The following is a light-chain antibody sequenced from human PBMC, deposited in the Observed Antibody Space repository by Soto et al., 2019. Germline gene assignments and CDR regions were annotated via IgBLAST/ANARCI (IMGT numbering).Light chain of an antibody. V-gene: IGLV1-47*01. CDR2: RNN. CDR3: AAWDGSLSGHV. Sequence: QSVLTQPPSASGTPGQRVTISCSGSSSNIGGNYVYWYQQLPGTAPKLLIYRNNQRPSGVPDRFSGSKSGTSASLAISGLRSDDEADYHCAAWDGSLSGHVFGTGTKVTVL. CDR1: SSNIGGNY. J-gene: IGLJ1*01.